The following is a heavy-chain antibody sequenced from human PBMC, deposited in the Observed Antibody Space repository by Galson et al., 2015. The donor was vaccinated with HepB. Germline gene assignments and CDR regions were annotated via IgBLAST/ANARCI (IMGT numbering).Heavy chain of an antibody. J-gene: IGHJ4*02. CDR3: AKGKQWLLSYYFDS. CDR2: ISGSGGNT. V-gene: IGHV3-23*01. D-gene: IGHD6-19*01. CDR1: GFIFSNFA. Sequence: SLRLSCAASGFIFSNFAVTWVRQAPGKGLEWVSTISGSGGNTYYADSVKGRFIISRDNSKNTLSLQMNSLRVEDTALYYCAKGKQWLLSYYFDSWGQGTLVTVSS.